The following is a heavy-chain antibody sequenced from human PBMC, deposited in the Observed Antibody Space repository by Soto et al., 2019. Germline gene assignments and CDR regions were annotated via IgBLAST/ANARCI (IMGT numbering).Heavy chain of an antibody. CDR2: TYCRSKWSN. CDR3: AKLTGSGGK. V-gene: IGHV6-1*01. Sequence: SQPLSLPFAISGDSVSSNSATWDWIRQSPSRGLEWLGRTYCRSKWSNDYALSVKSRITITPDTSKNQFSLQLSSVTPEDTAVYYCAKLTGSGGKWGQGTLVTVSS. D-gene: IGHD3-9*01. CDR1: GDSVSSNSAT. J-gene: IGHJ4*02.